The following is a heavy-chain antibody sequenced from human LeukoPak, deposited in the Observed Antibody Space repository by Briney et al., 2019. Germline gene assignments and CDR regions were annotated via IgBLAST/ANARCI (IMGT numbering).Heavy chain of an antibody. V-gene: IGHV3-23*01. CDR2: SSSSGDGK. CDR3: AQGGDYYYYMDV. Sequence: GGSLRLSCTASGLSLNNYAMSWVRQVPGKGLEWVSASSSSGDGKWYAESVRGRFTISRDNSKNTLYLQMNSLRAEDTGVYYCAQGGDYYYYMDVWGKGTTVTISS. CDR1: GLSLNNYA. J-gene: IGHJ6*03.